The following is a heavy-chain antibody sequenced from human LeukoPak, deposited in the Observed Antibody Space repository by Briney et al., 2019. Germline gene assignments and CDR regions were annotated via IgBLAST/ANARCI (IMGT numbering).Heavy chain of an antibody. V-gene: IGHV4-39*01. CDR2: IYYSGST. J-gene: IGHJ4*02. CDR3: ARRRDAAPFDY. Sequence: SETLSLTCTVSGGSISSISYYWGWIRQPPGKELEWIGNIYYSGSTYYNPSLKSRVTIPGDTSKNQFSLKLSSVTAADTAVYYCARRRDAAPFDYWGQGTLVTVSS. CDR1: GGSISSISYY. D-gene: IGHD6-25*01.